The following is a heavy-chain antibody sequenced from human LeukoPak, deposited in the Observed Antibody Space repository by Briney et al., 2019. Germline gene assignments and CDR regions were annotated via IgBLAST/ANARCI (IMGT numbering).Heavy chain of an antibody. V-gene: IGHV4-4*02. Sequence: SGTLSLTCAVSGGSISSSNWWSWVRQPPGKGLEWIGEIYHSGSTNYNPSLKSRVTISVDKSKNQFSLKLSSVTAADTAVYYCAREFGYGSGSYLLYWGQRTLVTVSS. CDR2: IYHSGST. D-gene: IGHD3-10*01. CDR3: AREFGYGSGSYLLY. CDR1: GGSISSSNW. J-gene: IGHJ4*02.